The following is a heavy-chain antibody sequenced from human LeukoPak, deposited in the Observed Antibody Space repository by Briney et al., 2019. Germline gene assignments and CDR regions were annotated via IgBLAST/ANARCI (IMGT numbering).Heavy chain of an antibody. Sequence: AGGSLRLSCAASGFTFSSYAMSWVRQAPGKGLEWVSAISGSGGSTYYADSVKGRFTISRDNSKNTLYLQMNSLRAEDTAVYYCARHSDILTGYYNPNFDYWGQGTLVTVSS. J-gene: IGHJ4*02. CDR3: ARHSDILTGYYNPNFDY. V-gene: IGHV3-23*01. CDR1: GFTFSSYA. D-gene: IGHD3-9*01. CDR2: ISGSGGST.